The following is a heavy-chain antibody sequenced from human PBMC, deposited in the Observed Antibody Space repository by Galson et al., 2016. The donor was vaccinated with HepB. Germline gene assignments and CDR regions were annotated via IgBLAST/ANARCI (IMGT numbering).Heavy chain of an antibody. V-gene: IGHV3-30*18. CDR2: ISYEDDVD. Sequence: SLRLSCAASGVTFSSYSLHWVRQRPATGLQWVAFISYEDDVDSYADSVKGRFTISTDTSKNTLFLQMNSLRVDDTGVYYCAKTLPPSKTLDVFDFWGRGTLVTVSS. CDR3: AKTLPPSKTLDVFDF. CDR1: GVTFSSYS. D-gene: IGHD2/OR15-2a*01. J-gene: IGHJ3*01.